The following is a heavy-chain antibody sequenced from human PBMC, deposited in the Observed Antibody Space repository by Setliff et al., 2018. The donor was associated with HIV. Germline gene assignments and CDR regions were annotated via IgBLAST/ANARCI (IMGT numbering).Heavy chain of an antibody. V-gene: IGHV4-39*07. Sequence: SETLSLTCTVSGGSVSSPGYYWGWVRQPPGKGLEWIGSVYNSGITFKNPSLKSRVTISVDRSGNQFSLRLTSVTAADTAVYYCATCRHRPSNWFDPWGQGAVVTVSS. J-gene: IGHJ5*02. CDR2: VYNSGIT. CDR3: ATCRHRPSNWFDP. CDR1: GGSVSSPGYY.